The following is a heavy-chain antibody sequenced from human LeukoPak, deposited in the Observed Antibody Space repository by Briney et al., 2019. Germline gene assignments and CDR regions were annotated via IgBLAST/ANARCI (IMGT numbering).Heavy chain of an antibody. D-gene: IGHD3-22*01. J-gene: IGHJ2*01. CDR2: IWYDGSNK. CDR1: GFTFSSYG. V-gene: IGHV3-33*01. Sequence: PGRSLRLSCAASGFTFSSYGMHWVRQAPGKGLEWVAVIWYDGSNKYYADSVKGRFTISRDNSKNTLHLQMNSLRAEDTAVYYCARAPVVALIQGWYFDLWGRGTLVTVSS. CDR3: ARAPVVALIQGWYFDL.